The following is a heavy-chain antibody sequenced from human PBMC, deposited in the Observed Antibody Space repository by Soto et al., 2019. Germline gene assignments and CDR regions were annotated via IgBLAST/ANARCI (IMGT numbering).Heavy chain of an antibody. J-gene: IGHJ4*02. V-gene: IGHV3-74*01. D-gene: IGHD3-9*01. CDR2: INSDGGTT. Sequence: GGSLRLSCAASGFTFSSSWMHWVRQAPGKGLVWVSRINSDGGTTNYADSVKGRFTISRDNAKNTLYLQLNSLSAEDTAVYFCARAGYYRFDYWGQGTVVTVSS. CDR3: ARAGYYRFDY. CDR1: GFTFSSSW.